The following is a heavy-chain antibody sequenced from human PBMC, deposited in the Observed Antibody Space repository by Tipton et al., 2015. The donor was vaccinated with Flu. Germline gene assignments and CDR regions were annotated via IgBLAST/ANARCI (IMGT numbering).Heavy chain of an antibody. Sequence: LRLSCTVSGGSINSVSHYWSWIRQPAGKGLEWIGRVYTSGRTNYNPSLRSRVTVSVDTSRNQFSLRLTSVTAADTAVYFCARDYGDFNWFESWGQGTLVTASS. CDR1: GGSINSVSHY. CDR3: ARDYGDFNWFES. V-gene: IGHV4-61*02. D-gene: IGHD4-17*01. J-gene: IGHJ5*01. CDR2: VYTSGRT.